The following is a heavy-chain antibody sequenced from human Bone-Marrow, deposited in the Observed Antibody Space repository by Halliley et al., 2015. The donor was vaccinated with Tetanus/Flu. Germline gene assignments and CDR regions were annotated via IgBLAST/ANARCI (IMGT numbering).Heavy chain of an antibody. V-gene: IGHV4-34*01. CDR1: VGSFSDYY. CDR2: INHSGSN. D-gene: IGHD3-9*01. J-gene: IGHJ6*02. Sequence: TLSLTCAVYVGSFSDYYWTWIRQPPGKGLEWIGEINHSGSNSYNPSLKSRVTISVDTSKNQFSLKVNSVTAADTAVYYCARGRLYYDILRRGGYNGLDVWGQGTTVTVSS. CDR3: ARGRLYYDILRRGGYNGLDV.